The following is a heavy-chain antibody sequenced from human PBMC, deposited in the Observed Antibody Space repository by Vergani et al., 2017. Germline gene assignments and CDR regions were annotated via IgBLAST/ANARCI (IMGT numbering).Heavy chain of an antibody. Sequence: QVQLQQWGAGLLKPSETLSLTCAVYGGSFSGYYWSWIRQPPGKGLEWIGEINHSGSTNYNPSPKSRVTISVDTSKNKSSLKLSSVTAAVTAVYYCARRYYDYVWGSYRAADYWGQGTLVTVSS. J-gene: IGHJ4*02. CDR3: ARRYYDYVWGSYRAADY. CDR1: GGSFSGYY. CDR2: INHSGST. D-gene: IGHD3-16*02. V-gene: IGHV4-34*01.